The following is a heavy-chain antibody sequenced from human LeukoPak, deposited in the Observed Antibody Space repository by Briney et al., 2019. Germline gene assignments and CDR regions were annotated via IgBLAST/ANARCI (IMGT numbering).Heavy chain of an antibody. J-gene: IGHJ4*02. CDR3: ARAGGRGRVDY. Sequence: PSETLSLTCTVSGGSISSYYWSWIRQPPGKGLEWIGYIYYSGSTNYNPSLKSRVTISVDTSKNQFTLKLSSVTAVDTAVYYCARAGGRGRVDYWGQGTLVTVSS. V-gene: IGHV4-59*01. D-gene: IGHD1-26*01. CDR1: GGSISSYY. CDR2: IYYSGST.